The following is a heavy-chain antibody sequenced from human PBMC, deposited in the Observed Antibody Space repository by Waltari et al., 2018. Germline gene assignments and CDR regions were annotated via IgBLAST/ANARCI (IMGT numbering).Heavy chain of an antibody. J-gene: IGHJ4*02. Sequence: QLQLQESGPGLLKPSETLSLTCTVSGGSISSSSYYWGWIRQPPGKGLEWSGSIYYSGSTYYNPSLKSRVTISVDTSKNQFSLKLSSVTAADTAVYYCASILPSRNSGSLDYWGQGTLVTVSS. V-gene: IGHV4-39*01. CDR2: IYYSGST. CDR3: ASILPSRNSGSLDY. CDR1: GGSISSSSYY. D-gene: IGHD1-26*01.